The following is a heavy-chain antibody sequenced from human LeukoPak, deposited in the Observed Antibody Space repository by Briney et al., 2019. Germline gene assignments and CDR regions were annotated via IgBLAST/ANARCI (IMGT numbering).Heavy chain of an antibody. CDR3: AKDQRGYCGGDCYSVDY. D-gene: IGHD2-21*02. V-gene: IGHV3-23*01. CDR2: ISDSGGGI. CDR1: GCTFSNYA. Sequence: GGSLRLSCAASGCTFSNYAMSWVRQAPGKGLEWVSTISDSGGGIHYADSVKGRFTISRDDSKNTVYLQMNSLRAEDTAVYYCAKDQRGYCGGDCYSVDYWGQGTLVTVSS. J-gene: IGHJ4*02.